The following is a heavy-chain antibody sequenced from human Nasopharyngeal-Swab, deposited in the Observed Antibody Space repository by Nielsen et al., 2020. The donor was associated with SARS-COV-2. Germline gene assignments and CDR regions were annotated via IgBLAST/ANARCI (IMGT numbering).Heavy chain of an antibody. Sequence: GSLRLSCTASGGSISSSSYYWGWIRQPPGKGLEWIGSIYYSGSTYYNPSLKSRVTISVDTSKNQFSLKLSSVTAADTAVYYCARDRKQWLVYYYYGMDVWGQGTTVTVSS. CDR3: ARDRKQWLVYYYYGMDV. CDR2: IYYSGST. J-gene: IGHJ6*02. V-gene: IGHV4-39*07. D-gene: IGHD6-19*01. CDR1: GGSISSSSYY.